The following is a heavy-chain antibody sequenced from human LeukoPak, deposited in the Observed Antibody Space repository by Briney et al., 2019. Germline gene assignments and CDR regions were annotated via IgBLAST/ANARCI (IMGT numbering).Heavy chain of an antibody. CDR3: ASRISSGWSKGFDY. Sequence: SETLSLTCAVYGGSFSGYYWSWIRQPPGKGLEWIGEINHSGSTNYNPSLKSRVTISVDTSKNQFSLKLSSVTAADTAVYYCASRISSGWSKGFDYWGQGTLVTVSS. V-gene: IGHV4-34*01. CDR1: GGSFSGYY. D-gene: IGHD6-19*01. J-gene: IGHJ4*02. CDR2: INHSGST.